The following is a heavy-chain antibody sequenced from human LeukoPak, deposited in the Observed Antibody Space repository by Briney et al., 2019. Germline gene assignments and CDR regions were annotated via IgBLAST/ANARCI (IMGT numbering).Heavy chain of an antibody. V-gene: IGHV4-4*07. J-gene: IGHJ5*02. Sequence: PSETLSLTCTVSGGSISSYYLSWIRQPAGKGLEWIGRIYSRVTTYNPSLKSRVTMSADTSRNHVSLTLNSVTAADTAVYYCARDSGTTGEVKFDPWGRAPWSPSPQ. D-gene: IGHD3-10*01. CDR3: ARDSGTTGEVKFDP. CDR2: IYSRVT. CDR1: GGSISSYY.